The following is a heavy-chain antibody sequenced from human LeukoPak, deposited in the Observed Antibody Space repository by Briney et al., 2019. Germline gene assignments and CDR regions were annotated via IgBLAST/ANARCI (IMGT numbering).Heavy chain of an antibody. D-gene: IGHD3-10*01. J-gene: IGHJ4*02. CDR2: IYYSGST. CDR1: GGSISSYY. V-gene: IGHV4-59*08. CDR3: ARHGPGGDYFDY. Sequence: SETLSLTCTVSGGSISSYYWSWIRQPPGKGQEWIGYIYYSGSTNYNPSLKSRVTISVDTSKNQFSLKLSSVTAADTAVYYCARHGPGGDYFDYWGQGTLVTVSS.